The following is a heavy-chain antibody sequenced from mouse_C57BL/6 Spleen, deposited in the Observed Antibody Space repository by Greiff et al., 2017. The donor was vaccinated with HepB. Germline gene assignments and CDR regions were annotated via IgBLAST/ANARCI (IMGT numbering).Heavy chain of an antibody. Sequence: LVESGAELARPGASVKLSCKASGYTFTSYGISWVKQRTGQGLEWIGEIYPRSGNTYYNEKFKGKATLTADKSSSTAYMELRSLTSEDSAVYFCARSRGYPAWFAYWGQGTLVTVSA. V-gene: IGHV1-81*01. CDR1: GYTFTSYG. CDR2: IYPRSGNT. D-gene: IGHD2-14*01. CDR3: ARSRGYPAWFAY. J-gene: IGHJ3*01.